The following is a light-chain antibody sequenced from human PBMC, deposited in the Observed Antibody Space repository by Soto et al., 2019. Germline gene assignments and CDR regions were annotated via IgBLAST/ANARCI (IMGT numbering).Light chain of an antibody. V-gene: IGLV1-40*01. Sequence: QSVLTQPPSVSGAPGQRVTISCTGSSSNIGAGCDVHWYQQLPGTAPKLLIYGNSNRPSGVPDRFSGSKSGTSASLAITGLQAEDEADYYCQSYDSSLSGAVFGGGTQLTVL. CDR3: QSYDSSLSGAV. CDR1: SSNIGAGCD. CDR2: GNS. J-gene: IGLJ7*01.